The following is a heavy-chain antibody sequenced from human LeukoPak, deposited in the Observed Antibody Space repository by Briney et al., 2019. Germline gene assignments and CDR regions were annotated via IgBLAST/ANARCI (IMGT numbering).Heavy chain of an antibody. J-gene: IGHJ4*02. CDR2: IIPILGIA. Sequence: GASVKVSCKASGGTFSSYAISWVRQAPGQGLEWMGRIIPILGIANYAQKFQGRVTITADKSTSTAYMELSSLRSEDTAVYYCARGGQYGDWSLSDYWGQGTLVTVSS. V-gene: IGHV1-69*04. CDR3: ARGGQYGDWSLSDY. CDR1: GGTFSSYA. D-gene: IGHD4-17*01.